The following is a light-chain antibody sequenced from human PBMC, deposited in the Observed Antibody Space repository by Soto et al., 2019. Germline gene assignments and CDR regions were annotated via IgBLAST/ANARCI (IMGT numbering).Light chain of an antibody. J-gene: IGKJ5*01. CDR2: DAS. V-gene: IGKV3-11*01. Sequence: IVLTQSPGTLSLSPRERATLSCSASQSVDSNYLAWYQQKPGQAPRLLIYDASNRATGIPARFSGSGSGTDFTLTISSLEPDDFAVYYCQQRADWPITFGQGTRLEIK. CDR3: QQRADWPIT. CDR1: QSVDSNY.